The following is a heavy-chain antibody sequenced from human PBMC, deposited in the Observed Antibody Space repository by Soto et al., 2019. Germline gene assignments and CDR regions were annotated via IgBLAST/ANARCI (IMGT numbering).Heavy chain of an antibody. CDR3: ARAGGLLVDY. V-gene: IGHV3-30-3*01. J-gene: IGHJ4*02. Sequence: QVQLVESGGGVVQPGRSLRLSWAASGFMFSSYAMHWVRQAPGKGLEWVAVKTYDGSNKYYADSVKGRFTISRDNSKNTLYLQMNSLRAEDTAVYYCARAGGLLVDYWGQGTLVTVSS. CDR1: GFMFSSYA. CDR2: KTYDGSNK. D-gene: IGHD1-26*01.